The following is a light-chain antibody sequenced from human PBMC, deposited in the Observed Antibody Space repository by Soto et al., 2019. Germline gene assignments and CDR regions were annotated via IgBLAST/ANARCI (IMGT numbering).Light chain of an antibody. CDR2: KAS. J-gene: IGKJ5*01. CDR1: QTISSW. Sequence: IQMTQSPSTLSGSVGARVTITCLSSQTISSWLAWYQQKPGKAPKLLIYKASTLKSGVPSRFSGSGSGTDFTLTISSLQPEDFATYYCQQLNSYPLTFGQGTRLEIK. V-gene: IGKV1-5*03. CDR3: QQLNSYPLT.